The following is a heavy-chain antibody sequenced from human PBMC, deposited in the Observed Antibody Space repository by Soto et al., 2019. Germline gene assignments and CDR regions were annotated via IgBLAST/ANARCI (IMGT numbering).Heavy chain of an antibody. Sequence: QITLEETGPTLVKPTQTLTLTCTFSGFSLTTGRVGVGWIRQPPGKALEWLAVIHWNDDNHYSPSLKSRLTXTRXTSKNQLVLTLTNMDPVDTATYYCTHRLVGSGQGYWGQGTLVTVSS. J-gene: IGHJ4*02. CDR2: IHWNDDN. V-gene: IGHV2-5*01. D-gene: IGHD2-15*01. CDR1: GFSLTTGRVG. CDR3: THRLVGSGQGY.